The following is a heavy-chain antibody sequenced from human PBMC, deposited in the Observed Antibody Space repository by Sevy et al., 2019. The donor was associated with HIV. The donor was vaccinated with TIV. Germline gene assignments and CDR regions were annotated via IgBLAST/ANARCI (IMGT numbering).Heavy chain of an antibody. CDR2: IGGSADYT. CDR3: AKEVSEHSYSDY. V-gene: IGHV3-23*01. CDR1: GFTFSSYA. D-gene: IGHD3-10*01. J-gene: IGHJ4*02. Sequence: GVCLRLSCVTSGFTFSSYAMSWVRQTPGKGLEGVSAIGGSADYTYYADSVKGRFTISRDNSKNTLYLQMNGQRAEDTAVYHCAKEVSEHSYSDYWGQGTLVTVSS.